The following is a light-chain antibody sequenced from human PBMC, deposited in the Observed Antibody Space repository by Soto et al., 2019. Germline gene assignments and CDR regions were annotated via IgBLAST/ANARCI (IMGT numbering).Light chain of an antibody. CDR3: QQYNNRIT. J-gene: IGKJ5*01. CDR2: GAS. Sequence: EIVMTQSPATLSVSTGERATLSCRASQSVSSNLAWYQQKPGQAPRLLIYGASTRATAIPARFSGSGSGTEFTLTISSLQSEDFAVYYCQQYNNRITFGQGTRLEIK. V-gene: IGKV3-15*01. CDR1: QSVSSN.